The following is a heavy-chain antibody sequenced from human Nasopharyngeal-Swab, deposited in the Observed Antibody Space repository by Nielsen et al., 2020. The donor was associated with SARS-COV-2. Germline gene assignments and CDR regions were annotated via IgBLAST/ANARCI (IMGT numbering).Heavy chain of an antibody. CDR3: ARPLAAASYYFDY. V-gene: IGHV5-51*01. J-gene: IGHJ4*02. Sequence: GESLKISCKVSGYSFIDYWIGWVRQMPGRGLEWMGIIYPGDSDTRYNSSFQGQVTISADHSISTAYLQWGSLKASDSAMYYCARPLAAASYYFDYWGQGTLVTVSS. CDR2: IYPGDSDT. D-gene: IGHD6-25*01. CDR1: GYSFIDYW.